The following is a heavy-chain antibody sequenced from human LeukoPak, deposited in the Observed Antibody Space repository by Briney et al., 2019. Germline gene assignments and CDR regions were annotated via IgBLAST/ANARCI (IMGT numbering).Heavy chain of an antibody. Sequence: GGSLRLSCAASEFTFGSYSMNWVRQAPGKGLEWVSYISSSSSTIYYAGSVKGRFTISRDNAKNSLYLQMNSLRDEDTAVYYCARGILSGLDYWGQGTLVTVSS. CDR2: ISSSSSTI. CDR3: ARGILSGLDY. CDR1: EFTFGSYS. V-gene: IGHV3-48*02. D-gene: IGHD2/OR15-2a*01. J-gene: IGHJ4*02.